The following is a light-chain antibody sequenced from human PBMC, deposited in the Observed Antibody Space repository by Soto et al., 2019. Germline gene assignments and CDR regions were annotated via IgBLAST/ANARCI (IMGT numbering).Light chain of an antibody. V-gene: IGKV1-6*01. CDR3: IQTLQTTFT. Sequence: AIQMTQSPSSLYSSVGDRVTISWRASQGIGNALGWYLRKPGQSPQLLIYLASSRASGVPDRFSGSGSGTDFTLKISRVEDEDFGVYDGIQTLQTTFTFCGGTKVDIK. J-gene: IGKJ4*01. CDR1: QGIGNA. CDR2: LAS.